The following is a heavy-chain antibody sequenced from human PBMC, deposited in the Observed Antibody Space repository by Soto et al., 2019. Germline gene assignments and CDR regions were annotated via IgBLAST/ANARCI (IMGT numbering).Heavy chain of an antibody. CDR3: AREGPAPYYYYGMDV. J-gene: IGHJ6*02. CDR1: GYSFTTYG. Sequence: QVQLVQSRGEVKKPGASVKVSCKTSGYSFTTYGISWVRQAPGQGLEWMGWISGYNGNTNYAQKLQGRVTMNKDTSTSTAYMELRSLRSDDTAVYYCAREGPAPYYYYGMDVWGQGSTVTVSS. CDR2: ISGYNGNT. V-gene: IGHV1-18*01.